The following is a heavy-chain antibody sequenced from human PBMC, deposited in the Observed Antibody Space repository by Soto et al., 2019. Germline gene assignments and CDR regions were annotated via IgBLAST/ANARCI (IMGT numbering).Heavy chain of an antibody. CDR1: GGSVSSGDYY. CDR3: ARIPVDTSMIYWLDP. V-gene: IGHV4-61*08. CDR2: IYYSGNT. J-gene: IGHJ5*02. D-gene: IGHD5-18*01. Sequence: SETLSLTCTVSGGSVSSGDYYWSWIRQPPGKGLEWIGYIYYSGNTNYNPSLKSRVIISVDTSKNLFSPKLTSVTAADTAVYYCARIPVDTSMIYWLDPWGQGTVVTVSS.